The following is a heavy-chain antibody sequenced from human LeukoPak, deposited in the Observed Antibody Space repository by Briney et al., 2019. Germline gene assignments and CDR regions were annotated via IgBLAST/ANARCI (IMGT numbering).Heavy chain of an antibody. D-gene: IGHD5-18*01. J-gene: IGHJ4*02. CDR3: ARLLGGYSYGFFDY. CDR2: ISGSGGST. Sequence: GGSLRLSCAASGFTFSSYAMSWVRQAPGKGLEWVSAISGSGGSTYYADSVKGRFTISRDNSKNTLYLQMNSLRAEDTAVYYCARLLGGYSYGFFDYWGQGTLVTVSS. CDR1: GFTFSSYA. V-gene: IGHV3-23*01.